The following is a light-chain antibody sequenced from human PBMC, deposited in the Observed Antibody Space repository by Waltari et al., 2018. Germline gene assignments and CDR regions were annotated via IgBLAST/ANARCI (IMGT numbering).Light chain of an antibody. V-gene: IGKV3D-15*01. CDR3: QQYNNWPPIT. CDR2: SAS. Sequence: ELVMTQSPPTLSVSPGDRATLSCRASQSVSNSLAWYQHRPGRAPRLLIHSASTRAPGIPARFSGSGSETEFTLTISNLQSEDFALYYCQQYNNWPPITFGQGTRLEIK. CDR1: QSVSNS. J-gene: IGKJ5*01.